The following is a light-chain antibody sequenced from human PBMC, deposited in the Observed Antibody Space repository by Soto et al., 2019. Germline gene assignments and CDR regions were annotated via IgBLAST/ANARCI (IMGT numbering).Light chain of an antibody. CDR1: QSVSSSY. J-gene: IGKJ1*01. CDR3: QQYGSSLPWT. Sequence: EIVLTQSPGTLSLSPGERATLSCRASQSVSSSYLAWYQQKPGQAPRLLIYGASSRATGIPDRFSGSESGTDFTLTISRLEPEDFAVYYCQQYGSSLPWTFGQGTKVEIK. V-gene: IGKV3-20*01. CDR2: GAS.